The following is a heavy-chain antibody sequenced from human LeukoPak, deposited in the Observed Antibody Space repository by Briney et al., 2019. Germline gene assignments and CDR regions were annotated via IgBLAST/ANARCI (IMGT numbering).Heavy chain of an antibody. CDR1: VFTFSSYT. V-gene: IGHV3-23*01. CDR3: AKNGLGYGFDS. Sequence: PGGSLRLSCAAAVFTFSSYTMSWVRQAPGKGLEWVSGISGSGGSTYYADSVKGRFTTSRDNSKNTVFLQMNSLRAEDTAVYYCAKNGLGYGFDSWGQGTMVTVSS. CDR2: ISGSGGST. J-gene: IGHJ3*02. D-gene: IGHD6-19*01.